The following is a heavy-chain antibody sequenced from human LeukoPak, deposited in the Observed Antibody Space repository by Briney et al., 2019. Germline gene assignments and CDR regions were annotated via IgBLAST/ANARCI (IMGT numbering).Heavy chain of an antibody. CDR2: IKQDGSEK. CDR1: GFTFSSYW. V-gene: IGHV3-7*01. D-gene: IGHD3-3*01. CDR3: AKTLKDRYYDFWSGYYHYYYYMDV. Sequence: GGSLRLSCAASGFTFSSYWMSWVRQAPGKGLEWVANIKQDGSEKYYVDSVKGRFTISRDNAKNSLYLQMNSLRAEVTAVYNSAKTLKDRYYDFWSGYYHYYYYMDVWGKGTTVTVSS. J-gene: IGHJ6*03.